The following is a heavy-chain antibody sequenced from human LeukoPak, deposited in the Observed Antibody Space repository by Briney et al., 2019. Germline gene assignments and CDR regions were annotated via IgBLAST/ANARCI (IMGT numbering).Heavy chain of an antibody. CDR1: GYTFTSYA. CDR2: ITSSGGT. Sequence: ASVKVSCKASGYTFTSYAIHWVRQPPGQGLEWMGWITSSGGTNYPQKFQGRVAITWDTSITTAYMDLSRLTSDDTAVYYCARDRYGDGFAHLDYWGQGALVTVSS. D-gene: IGHD5-24*01. V-gene: IGHV1-2*02. J-gene: IGHJ4*02. CDR3: ARDRYGDGFAHLDY.